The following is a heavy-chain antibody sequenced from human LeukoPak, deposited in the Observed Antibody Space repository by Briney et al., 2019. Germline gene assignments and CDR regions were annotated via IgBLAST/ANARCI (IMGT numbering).Heavy chain of an antibody. D-gene: IGHD2-2*02. CDR3: ATIQIDAATFDH. CDR1: GDSVNNYH. Sequence: PSETLSLTCGVSGDSVNNYHWSWIRQPPGKGLEWIGYISYSGSTNYNPSLESRVTISIDTSKNQFSLKLISVTAADTAIYYCATIQIDAATFDHWGQGTVVTVSS. V-gene: IGHV4-59*02. CDR2: ISYSGST. J-gene: IGHJ4*01.